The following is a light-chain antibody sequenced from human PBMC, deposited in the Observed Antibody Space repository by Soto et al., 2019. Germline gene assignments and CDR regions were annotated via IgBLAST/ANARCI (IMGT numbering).Light chain of an antibody. CDR3: QQYNSYWT. V-gene: IGKV1-5*03. CDR1: QSISSW. J-gene: IGKJ1*01. CDR2: KAS. Sequence: DIQMTQSPSTLSASVGDRVTITCRASQSISSWLAWYQQNPGKAPKLLIYKASSLESGVPSRFSGSGSGTEFTLTISSLQPDDFATYYFQQYNSYWTFGQGTKVELK.